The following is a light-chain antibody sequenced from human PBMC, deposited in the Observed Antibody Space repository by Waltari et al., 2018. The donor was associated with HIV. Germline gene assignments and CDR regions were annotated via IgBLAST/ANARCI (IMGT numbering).Light chain of an antibody. CDR1: QTITRS. V-gene: IGKV3-15*01. CDR3: QQYDLWPRT. Sequence: EILMTQSPPTPSVSPRATATLSCRPSQTITRSLGWYQQKPGQAPRLLIYGASTRATGVPARFSGTGSGTEFTLTISSLQSEDFAVYYCQQYDLWPRTFGQGTKVEIK. J-gene: IGKJ1*01. CDR2: GAS.